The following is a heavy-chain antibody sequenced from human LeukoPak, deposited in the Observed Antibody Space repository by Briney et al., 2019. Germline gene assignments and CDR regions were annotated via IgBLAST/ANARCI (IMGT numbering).Heavy chain of an antibody. D-gene: IGHD1-20*01. CDR2: IHHSGST. CDR1: GYSISRGYY. J-gene: IGHJ4*02. Sequence: SETLSLTCTVSGYSISRGYYWCWSRQPPGKGRWVSWSIHHSGSTYYNPSLKGRVTMSIDTSKNQFSRKLSCVTAADTAVYYCARVSNWNLARFDYWGQRTLVTASS. V-gene: IGHV4-38-2*02. CDR3: ARVSNWNLARFDY.